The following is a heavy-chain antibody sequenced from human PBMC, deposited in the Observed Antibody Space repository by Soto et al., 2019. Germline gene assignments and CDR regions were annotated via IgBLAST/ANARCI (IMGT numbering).Heavy chain of an antibody. V-gene: IGHV1-58*02. D-gene: IGHD3-16*02. Sequence: SVKVSCKASGFTFTSSAMQWVRQARGQRLEWIGWIVVGSGNTNYAQKFQERVTITRDMSTSTAYMELSSLRSEDTAVYYCAASSPNRLAPYDYIWGSYRPDAFDIWGQGTMVTVSS. CDR1: GFTFTSSA. J-gene: IGHJ3*02. CDR2: IVVGSGNT. CDR3: AASSPNRLAPYDYIWGSYRPDAFDI.